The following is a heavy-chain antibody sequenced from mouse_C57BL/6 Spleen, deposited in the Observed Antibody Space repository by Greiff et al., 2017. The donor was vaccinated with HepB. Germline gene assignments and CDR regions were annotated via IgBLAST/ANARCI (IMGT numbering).Heavy chain of an antibody. CDR2: IDPSDSYT. J-gene: IGHJ2*01. Sequence: QVQLQQSGAELVRPGTSVKLSCKASGYTFTSYWMHWVKQRPGQGLEWIGVIDPSDSYTNYNQKFKGKATLTVDTSSSTAYMQLSSLTSEDSAVYYCANWDDYWGQGTTLTVSS. V-gene: IGHV1-59*01. CDR3: ANWDDY. D-gene: IGHD4-1*02. CDR1: GYTFTSYW.